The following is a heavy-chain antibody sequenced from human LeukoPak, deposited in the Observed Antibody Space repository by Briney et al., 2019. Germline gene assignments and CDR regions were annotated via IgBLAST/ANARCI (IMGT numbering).Heavy chain of an antibody. J-gene: IGHJ4*02. CDR1: GYTFTAYY. CDR2: INPNSGGT. V-gene: IGHV1-2*02. CDR3: ARSYSSGSYFGY. D-gene: IGHD3-10*01. Sequence: GTSVKVSCKASGYTFTAYYIHWVRQAPGQGLEWMGWINPNSGGTSYAQKFQGRVTMTRDTSISTAYMELSRLRSDDTAVYFCARSYSSGSYFGYWGQGTLVTVSS.